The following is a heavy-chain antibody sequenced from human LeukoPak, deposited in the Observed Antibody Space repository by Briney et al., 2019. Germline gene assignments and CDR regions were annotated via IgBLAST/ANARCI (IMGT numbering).Heavy chain of an antibody. V-gene: IGHV3-23*01. CDR3: AKPLVRGVIDY. D-gene: IGHD3-10*01. CDR1: GFPLSSYA. J-gene: IGHJ4*02. CDR2: TSSSDPGT. Sequence: GGSLRLSCAASGFPLSSYAMSWVRQASGKGLEWVSATSSSDPGTYYADSVRGRFTISRDNSKNTLYLQMNSLRAEDTAVYYCAKPLVRGVIDYWGQGTLVTVSS.